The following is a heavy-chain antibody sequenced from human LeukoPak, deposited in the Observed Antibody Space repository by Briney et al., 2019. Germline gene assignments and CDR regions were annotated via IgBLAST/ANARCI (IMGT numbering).Heavy chain of an antibody. Sequence: GGSLRLSCAASGFTFDEYVMHWVRQAPSQGLEWVSLINGNGDDSYYADSVKGRFTVSRDNSRNTLYLQMNSLRAEDTAVYYCARVRITMVRGVWYNWFDPWGQGTLVTVSS. D-gene: IGHD3-10*01. CDR2: INGNGDDS. V-gene: IGHV3-43*02. CDR3: ARVRITMVRGVWYNWFDP. J-gene: IGHJ5*02. CDR1: GFTFDEYV.